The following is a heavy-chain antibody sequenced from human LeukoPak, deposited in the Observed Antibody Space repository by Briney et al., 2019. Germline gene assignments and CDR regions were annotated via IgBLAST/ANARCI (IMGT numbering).Heavy chain of an antibody. CDR1: GFTFSDYY. D-gene: IGHD6-19*01. CDR2: ISSSGSTI. CDR3: AKNLLAVAGILDY. V-gene: IGHV3-11*04. Sequence: GGSLRLSCAASGFTFSDYYMSWIRQAPGKGLEWVSYISSSGSTIYYADSVKGRFTISRDNSKNTLYLQMNSLRAEDTAVYYCAKNLLAVAGILDYWGQGTLVTVSS. J-gene: IGHJ4*02.